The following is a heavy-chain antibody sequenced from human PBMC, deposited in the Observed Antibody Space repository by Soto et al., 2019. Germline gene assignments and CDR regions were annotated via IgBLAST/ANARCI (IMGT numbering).Heavy chain of an antibody. J-gene: IGHJ5*02. CDR3: ARTNYENCACLDP. CDR2: VYYDGRT. D-gene: IGHD3-16*01. CDR1: GGSITNANW. Sequence: QVQLQESGPGLVKPSGTLSLTCDVSGGSITNANWWSWVRQPPGKGLELIGEVYYDGRTKRNPSLKSRVTISVDESKRQVSLKLTSVTVADTAFYYCARTNYENCACLDPWGQGNLVTVSS. V-gene: IGHV4-4*02.